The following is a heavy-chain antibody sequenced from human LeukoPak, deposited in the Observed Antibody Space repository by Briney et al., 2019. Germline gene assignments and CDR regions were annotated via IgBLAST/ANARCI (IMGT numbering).Heavy chain of an antibody. CDR2: ISSSSGYI. Sequence: GSLRLSCAASGFTFSSYGMHWVRQAPGKGLEWVSSISSSSGYIYYADSVKGRFTISRDNAKNSLYLQMNSLRAEDTAVYYCARENRGIFGVVGDYWGQGTLVTVSS. V-gene: IGHV3-21*01. D-gene: IGHD3-3*01. CDR3: ARENRGIFGVVGDY. CDR1: GFTFSSYG. J-gene: IGHJ4*02.